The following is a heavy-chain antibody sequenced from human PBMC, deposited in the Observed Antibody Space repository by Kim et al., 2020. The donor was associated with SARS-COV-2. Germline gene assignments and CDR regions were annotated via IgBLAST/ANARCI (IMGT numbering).Heavy chain of an antibody. V-gene: IGHV3-53*01. CDR2: LFSDSRT. CDR3: ARHDWFDP. Sequence: GGSLSLSCAASGFTVSADHMSWVRQAPGKGLEWVSLLFSDSRTFYADSVKGRFTISRDDSRNTVYLDMNSLRPEDTAAYYCARHDWFDPWGHGTQVTVSS. J-gene: IGHJ5*02. CDR1: GFTVSADH.